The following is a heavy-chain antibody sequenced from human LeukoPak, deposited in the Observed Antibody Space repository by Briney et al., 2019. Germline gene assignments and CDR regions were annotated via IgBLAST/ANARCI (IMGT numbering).Heavy chain of an antibody. CDR1: GFTFSSYA. D-gene: IGHD1-26*01. Sequence: GGSLRLSCAASGFTFSSYAMSWVRQAPGKGLEWVSAISGSGGSTYYADSVKGRFTISRGNSKNTLYLQMNSLRAEDTAVYYCAKVSYVARSTFLPDYWGQGTLVTVSS. V-gene: IGHV3-23*01. CDR3: AKVSYVARSTFLPDY. J-gene: IGHJ4*02. CDR2: ISGSGGST.